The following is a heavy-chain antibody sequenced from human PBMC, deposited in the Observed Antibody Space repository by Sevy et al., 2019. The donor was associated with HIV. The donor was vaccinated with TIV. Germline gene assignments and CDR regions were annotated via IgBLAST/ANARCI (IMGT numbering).Heavy chain of an antibody. CDR3: AWAAPAYFYAMDV. Sequence: SETLSLTCSVSGDSVSSGGYYWSWIRQPPGKGLEWIGYHFYSRSTTYNPSLKSRVTISVDTSKNQFSLKLTSVTAADTAVYFCAWAAPAYFYAMDVWGQGTTVTVSS. D-gene: IGHD3-10*01. V-gene: IGHV4-61*08. J-gene: IGHJ6*02. CDR2: HFYSRST. CDR1: GDSVSSGGYY.